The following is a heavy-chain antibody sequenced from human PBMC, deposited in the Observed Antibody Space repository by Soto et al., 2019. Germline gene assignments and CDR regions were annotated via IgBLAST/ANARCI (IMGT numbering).Heavy chain of an antibody. CDR1: GFSFTTYS. V-gene: IGHV3-48*01. Sequence: GESLKISCAASGFSFTTYSMHWVRQAPGKGLEWVSFISGSSASIYYADSVQGRFTISRDNAKNSLYLQMSSLRAEDTAVYYCARDGSDYYYYYMDVWGKGTTVTVSS. J-gene: IGHJ6*03. CDR2: ISGSSASI. CDR3: ARDGSDYYYYYMDV.